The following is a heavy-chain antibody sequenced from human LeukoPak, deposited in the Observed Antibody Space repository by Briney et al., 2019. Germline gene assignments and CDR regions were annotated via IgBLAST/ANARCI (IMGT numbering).Heavy chain of an antibody. D-gene: IGHD3-10*01. CDR3: AKSRTMVRHTPGTY. CDR1: GFTFSSYA. J-gene: IGHJ4*02. Sequence: GESLRLACAASGFTFSSYAMSWVRQAPGKGLEWVSVISGSGGNTYYADSVKGRFTISRDNSKNTLNLQMNSLRAEDTAVYYCAKSRTMVRHTPGTYWGQGTLVTVSS. CDR2: ISGSGGNT. V-gene: IGHV3-23*01.